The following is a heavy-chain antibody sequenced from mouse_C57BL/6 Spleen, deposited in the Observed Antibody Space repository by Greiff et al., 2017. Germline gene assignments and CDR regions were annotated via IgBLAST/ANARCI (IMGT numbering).Heavy chain of an antibody. Sequence: EVQLQQSGPGLVKPSQSLSLTCSVTGYSITSGYYWNWIRQFPGNQLEWMGYISYDGSNNYNPSLKNRISITRDTSKNQFFLKLNSVTTEDTATYYCARDGYYYAMDYWGQGTSVTVSS. CDR3: ARDGYYYAMDY. D-gene: IGHD2-2*01. J-gene: IGHJ4*01. V-gene: IGHV3-6*01. CDR2: ISYDGSN. CDR1: GYSITSGYY.